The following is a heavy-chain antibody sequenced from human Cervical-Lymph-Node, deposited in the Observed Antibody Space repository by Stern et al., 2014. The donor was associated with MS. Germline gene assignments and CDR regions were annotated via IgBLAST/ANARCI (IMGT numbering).Heavy chain of an antibody. J-gene: IGHJ4*02. Sequence: VQLVESGGGVVQPGRSLRLSCAASGFTFSSYGMHWVRQAPGKGLEWVAVIWCDGSNKYYADSVKGRFTISRDNSKNTLYLQMNSLRAEDTAVYYCARGGYSSSPAGYFDYWGQGTLVTVSS. CDR1: GFTFSSYG. V-gene: IGHV3-33*01. D-gene: IGHD6-6*01. CDR3: ARGGYSSSPAGYFDY. CDR2: IWCDGSNK.